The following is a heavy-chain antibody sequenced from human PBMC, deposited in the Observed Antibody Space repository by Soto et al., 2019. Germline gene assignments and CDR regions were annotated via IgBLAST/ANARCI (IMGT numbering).Heavy chain of an antibody. Sequence: QVHLVQSGAEVKKPGASVKVSCQGSGYAFTTYGITWVRQAPGQGLEWMGWISAHNGNTNYAQKLQGRVTVTRDTSTXTXYXEXXXXXXXXXXXXYCARGRYGDYWGQGALVTVSS. CDR2: ISAHNGNT. D-gene: IGHD1-26*01. J-gene: IGHJ4*02. CDR1: GYAFTTYG. CDR3: ARGRYGDY. V-gene: IGHV1-18*01.